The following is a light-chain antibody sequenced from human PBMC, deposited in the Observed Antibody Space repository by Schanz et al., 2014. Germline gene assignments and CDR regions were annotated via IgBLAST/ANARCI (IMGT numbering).Light chain of an antibody. J-gene: IGKJ1*01. CDR3: QQYGSSPRT. V-gene: IGKV3-20*01. CDR1: QSVSSSY. Sequence: EIVLTQSPGTLSLSPGERATLSCRASQSVSSSYLACYQQKPGQAPRLLIYGASNRATGIPARFSGSGSGTDFTLTISSLEPEDFAVYYCQQYGSSPRTFGQGTKVEIK. CDR2: GAS.